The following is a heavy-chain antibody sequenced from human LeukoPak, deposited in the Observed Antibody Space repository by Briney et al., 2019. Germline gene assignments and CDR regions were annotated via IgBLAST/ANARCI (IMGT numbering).Heavy chain of an antibody. CDR3: ARERITMVRGVIITAWFDP. CDR2: IYYSGST. CDR1: GGSISSYY. J-gene: IGHJ5*02. V-gene: IGHV4-59*01. Sequence: SETLSLTCTVSGGSISSYYWSWIRQPPGKGLEWIGYIYYSGSTNYNPSLKSRVTISVDTSKNQFSLKLSSVTAADTAVYYCARERITMVRGVIITAWFDPWGQGTLVTVSS. D-gene: IGHD3-10*01.